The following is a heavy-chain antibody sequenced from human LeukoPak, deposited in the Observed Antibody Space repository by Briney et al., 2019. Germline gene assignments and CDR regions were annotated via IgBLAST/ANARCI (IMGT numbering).Heavy chain of an antibody. V-gene: IGHV1-18*01. CDR2: IAAYSGNT. D-gene: IGHD3-22*01. Sequence: ASVKVSCRASGYTFSNYGLNWVRQAPGQGLEWVERIAAYSGNTNYAEKFQGRVSMTTDTSTSTAYMELRSLRSDDTAVYYCARDTLTMIVVAPDYWGQGTLVTVSS. CDR3: ARDTLTMIVVAPDY. J-gene: IGHJ4*02. CDR1: GYTFSNYG.